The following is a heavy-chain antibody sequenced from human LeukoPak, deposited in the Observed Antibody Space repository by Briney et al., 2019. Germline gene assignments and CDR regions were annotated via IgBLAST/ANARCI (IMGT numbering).Heavy chain of an antibody. Sequence: PGGSLRLSCTASGFTFNSYTFNWARQAPGKGLEWVSSISTSHSYIYYADSVKGRFTISRDDAQNSLYLQMNSLRAEDTAVYYCARAIDYWGQGTLVTVSS. CDR3: ARAIDY. CDR2: ISTSHSYI. CDR1: GFTFNSYT. V-gene: IGHV3-21*01. J-gene: IGHJ4*02.